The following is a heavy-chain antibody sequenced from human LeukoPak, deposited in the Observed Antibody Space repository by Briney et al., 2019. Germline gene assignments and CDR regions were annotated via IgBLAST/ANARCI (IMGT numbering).Heavy chain of an antibody. CDR3: ARGVGATPYYYYYYMDV. CDR2: IYSSGST. Sequence: SETLSLTCTVSGGSISSYYCSWIRQPPGKGREWIGYIYSSGSTDHNPSLKSRVTISVDTSKNQFSLKLSSVTAADTAVHYCARGVGATPYYYYYYMDVWGKGTTVTVSS. D-gene: IGHD1-26*01. CDR1: GGSISSYY. J-gene: IGHJ6*03. V-gene: IGHV4-59*01.